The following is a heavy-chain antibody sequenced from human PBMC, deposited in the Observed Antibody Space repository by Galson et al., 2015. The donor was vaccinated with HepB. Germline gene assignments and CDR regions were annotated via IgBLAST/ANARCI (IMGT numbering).Heavy chain of an antibody. CDR2: ISAYNGNT. D-gene: IGHD1-1*01. Sequence: SVKVSCKASGYTFTSYGISWVRQAPGQRLEWMGWISAYNGNTNYAQKLQGRVTMTTDTSTSTAYMELRSLRSDDTAVYYCARDWRVTGLERPRFDPWGQGTLVTVSS. V-gene: IGHV1-18*04. J-gene: IGHJ5*02. CDR1: GYTFTSYG. CDR3: ARDWRVTGLERPRFDP.